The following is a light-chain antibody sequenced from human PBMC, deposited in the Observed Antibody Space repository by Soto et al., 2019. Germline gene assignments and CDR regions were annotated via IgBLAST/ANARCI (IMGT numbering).Light chain of an antibody. CDR3: QSYDSSLRGEV. V-gene: IGLV1-40*01. Sequence: QSVLTQPPSVSGAPGQRVTISCTGSSSNIGAGYDVHWYQQLPGTAPKLLIYGNSNRPSGVPDRFSGSKSGTSDSLAITGLQAEDEADYYCQSYDSSLRGEVFGGGTKVTVL. CDR1: SSNIGAGYD. CDR2: GNS. J-gene: IGLJ2*01.